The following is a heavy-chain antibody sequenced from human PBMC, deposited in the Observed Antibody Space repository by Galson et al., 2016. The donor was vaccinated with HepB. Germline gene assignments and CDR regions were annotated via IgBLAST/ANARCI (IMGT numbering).Heavy chain of an antibody. CDR3: ASSGYSSSWYEY. CDR1: GFRLSGYW. V-gene: IGHV3-7*01. D-gene: IGHD6-13*01. Sequence: SLRLSCAASGFRLSGYWMRWVRQAPGKGLEWVANIKHSGSDKYYVDSVKGQFAISRDNAQNSVYLQINSRRAKDTAVYYFASSGYSSSWYEYWGQGTLVTVSS. CDR2: IKHSGSDK. J-gene: IGHJ4*02.